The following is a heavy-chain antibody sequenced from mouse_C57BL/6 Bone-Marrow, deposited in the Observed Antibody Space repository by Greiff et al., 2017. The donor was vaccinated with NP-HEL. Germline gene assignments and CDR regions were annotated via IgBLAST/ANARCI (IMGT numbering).Heavy chain of an antibody. V-gene: IGHV5-4*01. CDR1: GFTFSSYA. CDR2: ISDGGSYT. J-gene: IGHJ3*01. CDR3: ARDGGFWFAY. Sequence: EVQVVESGGGLVKPGGSLKLSCAASGFTFSSYAMSWVRQTPEKRLEWVATISDGGSYTYYPDNVKGRFTISRDNAKNNLYLQMSHLKSEDTAMYYCARDGGFWFAYWGQGTLVTVSA.